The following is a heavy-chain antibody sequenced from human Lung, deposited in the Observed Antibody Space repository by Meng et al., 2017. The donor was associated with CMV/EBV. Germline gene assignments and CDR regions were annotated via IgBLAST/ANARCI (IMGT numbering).Heavy chain of an antibody. CDR3: ARYCSSTSCPLGYDAFDI. CDR2: ISSSGSTI. J-gene: IGHJ3*02. Sequence: GGSLRLXCAASGFTFSSYEMNWVRQAPGKGLEWVSYISSSGSTIYYADSVKGRFTISRDNAKNSLYLQMNSLGAEDTAVYYCARYCSSTSCPLGYDAFDIXGQGXMVTVSS. D-gene: IGHD2-2*01. CDR1: GFTFSSYE. V-gene: IGHV3-48*03.